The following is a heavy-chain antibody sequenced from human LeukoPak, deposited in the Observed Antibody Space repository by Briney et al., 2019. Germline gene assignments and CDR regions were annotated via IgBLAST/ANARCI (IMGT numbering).Heavy chain of an antibody. J-gene: IGHJ4*02. CDR1: GFSVSDNY. V-gene: IGHV3-53*01. CDR3: AREPVPTDPSRTSSSWYLYY. Sequence: GGSLRLSCAASGFSVSDNYMNWVRQAPGKGLGWVSIIYGGINTFYSDSVKGRFTISRDNSKNILYLQMNSLRAEDTAVYYCAREPVPTDPSRTSSSWYLYYWGQGTLVTVSS. D-gene: IGHD6-13*01. CDR2: IYGGINT.